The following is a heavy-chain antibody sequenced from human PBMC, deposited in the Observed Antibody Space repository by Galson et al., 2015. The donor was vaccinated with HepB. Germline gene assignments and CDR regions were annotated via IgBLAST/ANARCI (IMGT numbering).Heavy chain of an antibody. D-gene: IGHD3-22*01. CDR2: TYYRSKWYH. CDR3: ARLYYDSSGNALFDY. J-gene: IGHJ4*02. CDR1: GDSVSNNSAA. V-gene: IGHV6-1*01. Sequence: CAISGDSVSNNSAAWNWIRQSPSRGLEWLGRTYYRSKWYHDYAVSVQSRITINPDTSKNQFSLQPNSVTPEDTAVYYCARLYYDSSGNALFDYWGQGTLVTVSS.